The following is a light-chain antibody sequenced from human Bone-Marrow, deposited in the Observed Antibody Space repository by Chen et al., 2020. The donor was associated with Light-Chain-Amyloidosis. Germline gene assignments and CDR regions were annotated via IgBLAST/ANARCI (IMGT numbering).Light chain of an antibody. V-gene: IGLV3-21*02. CDR3: QVWDRSSDRPV. CDR1: NIGSTS. J-gene: IGLJ3*02. Sequence: SSVLTPPSSLSVAPGQPAKIACGGNNIGSTSVHWYQQTPGQAPLLVVYDDSDRPSGIPERLAGSNSGNTSTLTISRVEAGDEADYYCQVWDRSSDRPVFGGGTKLTVL. CDR2: DDS.